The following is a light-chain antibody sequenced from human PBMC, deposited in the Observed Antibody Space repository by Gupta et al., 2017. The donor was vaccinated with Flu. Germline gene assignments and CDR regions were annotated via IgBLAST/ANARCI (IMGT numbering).Light chain of an antibody. CDR2: GAS. CDR1: QRVSSNC. CDR3: QQYGSSPLT. V-gene: IGKV3-20*01. J-gene: IGKJ4*01. Sequence: VLTQSPAFLLSSPGERATLICCAAQRVSSNCFAWYQQKPGKAPRLLIYGASSRATGIPERFSGSGSGTEFTLTISRLEPEDFAVYYCQQYGSSPLTFGGGTKVEIK.